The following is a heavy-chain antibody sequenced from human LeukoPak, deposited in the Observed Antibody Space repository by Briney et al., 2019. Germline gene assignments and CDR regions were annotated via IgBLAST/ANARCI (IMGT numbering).Heavy chain of an antibody. CDR1: GGSISSYY. V-gene: IGHV4-59*01. D-gene: IGHD6-19*01. CDR2: IYYSGST. CDR3: ARVRGSRGAFDI. J-gene: IGHJ3*02. Sequence: SETLSPTCTVSGGSISSYYWSWLRQPPGKGLEWIGYIYYSGSTNYNPSLTSRVTISVDTSKNQFSLRLSSVTAADTAVYYCARVRGSRGAFDIWGQGTMVTVSS.